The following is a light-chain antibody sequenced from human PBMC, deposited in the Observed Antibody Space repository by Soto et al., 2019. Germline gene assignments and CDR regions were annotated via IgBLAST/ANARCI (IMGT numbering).Light chain of an antibody. J-gene: IGLJ2*01. V-gene: IGLV7-46*01. CDR2: DIG. CDR1: TGAVTSGHY. Sequence: QAVVTQEPSLTVSPGGTVTLTCGSSTGAVTSGHYPYWFQQKPGQVPTALIYDIGNPYSWTPARFSGSLLGGTAALTLSGAQPEDDAEYYCLLSGSGVRVFGGGTKLTVL. CDR3: LLSGSGVRV.